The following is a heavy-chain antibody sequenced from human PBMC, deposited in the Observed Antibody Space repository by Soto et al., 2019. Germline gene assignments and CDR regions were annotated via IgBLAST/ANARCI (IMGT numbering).Heavy chain of an antibody. J-gene: IGHJ3*02. Sequence: ASVKVSCKASGYSFTSYDINWVRQATGQGLEWLGWMNPNSGNAGYAQKFHGRVTMTRNTSISTAYMELSSLRLDDTAVYYCKSDFGDYASPAFDTWGQGTMVTVSS. V-gene: IGHV1-8*01. CDR3: KSDFGDYASPAFDT. CDR1: GYSFTSYD. D-gene: IGHD4-17*01. CDR2: MNPNSGNA.